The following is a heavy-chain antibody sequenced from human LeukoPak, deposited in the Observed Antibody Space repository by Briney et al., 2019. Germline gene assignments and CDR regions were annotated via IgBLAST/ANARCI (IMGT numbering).Heavy chain of an antibody. Sequence: SETLSLTCTVSGGSISSYYWSWIRQPPGKGLEWIGYISYSGSTNYNPSLKSRVTISVNTSKNQFSLKLSSVTAADTAVYYCARYLAAAGMDYFDYWGQGTLVTVSS. CDR2: ISYSGST. J-gene: IGHJ4*02. D-gene: IGHD6-13*01. CDR3: ARYLAAAGMDYFDY. V-gene: IGHV4-59*01. CDR1: GGSISSYY.